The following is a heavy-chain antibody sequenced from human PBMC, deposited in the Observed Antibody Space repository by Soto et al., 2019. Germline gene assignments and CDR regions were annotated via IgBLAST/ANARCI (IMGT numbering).Heavy chain of an antibody. D-gene: IGHD6-13*01. V-gene: IGHV3-74*01. CDR2: IDTSGHST. CDR1: GFVFSNFW. Sequence: PGESLKISCEASGFVFSNFWMRWVRHVPGKGLVWVERIDTSGHSTNYAESVKGRFTISRDNAKNTVSLQMNSLRVEDTGVYYCAKDSWYFDLWSQGSQVTVSS. J-gene: IGHJ4*02. CDR3: AKDSWYFDL.